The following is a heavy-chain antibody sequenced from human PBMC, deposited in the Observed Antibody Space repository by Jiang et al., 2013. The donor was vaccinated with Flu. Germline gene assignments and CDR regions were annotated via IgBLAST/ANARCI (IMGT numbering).Heavy chain of an antibody. CDR1: GFSLTTSGMC. CDR3: ARTRSSLVGASDH. Sequence: KPTQTLTLTXTFSGFSLTTSGMCVSWIRQPPGKALEWLARIDWDDDKYYSTSLKTRLTISKDTSKDQVVLTMTNMDPVDTATYYCARTRSSLVGASDHWGQGNPGHRLL. D-gene: IGHD1-26*01. CDR2: IDWDDDK. J-gene: IGHJ4*02. V-gene: IGHV2-70*11.